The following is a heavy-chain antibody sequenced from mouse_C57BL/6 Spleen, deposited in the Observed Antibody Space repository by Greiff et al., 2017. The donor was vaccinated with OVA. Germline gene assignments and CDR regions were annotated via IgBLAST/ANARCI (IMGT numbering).Heavy chain of an antibody. CDR3: AGGTDGYGWFAY. CDR2: INPSTGGT. V-gene: IGHV1-42*01. D-gene: IGHD2-2*01. CDR1: GYSFTGYY. Sequence: VQLKESGPELVKPGASVKISCKASGYSFTGYYMNWVKQSPEKSLEWIGEINPSTGGTTYNQKFKAKATLTVDKSSSTAYMQLKSLTSEDSAVYYCAGGTDGYGWFAYWGQGTLVTVSA. J-gene: IGHJ3*01.